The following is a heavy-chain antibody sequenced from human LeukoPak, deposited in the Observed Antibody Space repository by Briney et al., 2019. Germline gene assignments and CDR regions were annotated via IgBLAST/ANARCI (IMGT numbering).Heavy chain of an antibody. CDR3: ARAMEKNFDY. CDR1: GFTFTNHG. CDR2: SDDGSQR. J-gene: IGHJ4*02. D-gene: IGHD1-1*01. V-gene: IGHV3-30*03. Sequence: SLRLSCAASGFTFTNHGFHWVRQAPGKGLEWVAVSDDGSQRNFADSVKGRFTISRDSSKNTLYLQMDSLRADDTAVYYCARAMEKNFDYWGQGALVTVSS.